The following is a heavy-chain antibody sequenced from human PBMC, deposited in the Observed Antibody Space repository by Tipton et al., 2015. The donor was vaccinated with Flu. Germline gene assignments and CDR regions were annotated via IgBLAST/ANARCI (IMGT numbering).Heavy chain of an antibody. CDR3: ARAEDTAMAYFDY. CDR2: IYHSGST. D-gene: IGHD5-18*01. J-gene: IGHJ4*02. Sequence: TLSLTCTVSGYSISSGYYWGWIRQPPGKGLEWIGSIYHSGSTYYNPSLKSRVTISVDTSKNQFSLKLSSVTAADTAVYYCARAEDTAMAYFDYWGQGTLVTVSS. V-gene: IGHV4-38-2*02. CDR1: GYSISSGYY.